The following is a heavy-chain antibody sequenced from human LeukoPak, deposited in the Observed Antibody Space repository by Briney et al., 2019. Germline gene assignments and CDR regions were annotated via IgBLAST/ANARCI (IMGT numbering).Heavy chain of an antibody. J-gene: IGHJ6*02. Sequence: GGSLRLSWEASGFDFNNYWRSWFRQAPGKGLKWVTNIKTDGSESHSADSAKGRFTISRDNARNSLYLQVNNLRAEDTAVYYCARDLVGRYYAMDVWGPGTTVTVSS. CDR2: IKTDGSES. V-gene: IGHV3-7*01. CDR3: ARDLVGRYYAMDV. CDR1: GFDFNNYW. D-gene: IGHD2-21*01.